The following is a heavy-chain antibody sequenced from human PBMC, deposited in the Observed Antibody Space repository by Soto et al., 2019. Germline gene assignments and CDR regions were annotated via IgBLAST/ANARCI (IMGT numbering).Heavy chain of an antibody. CDR3: ANPIVVVPAATTYYFDY. CDR2: ISGSGGST. V-gene: IGHV3-23*01. CDR1: GFTFSSYA. Sequence: PGGSLRLSCAASGFTFSSYAMSWVRQAPGKGLEWVSAISGSGGSTYYADSVKGRFTISRDNSKNTLNMQMNRLRVSDTAVYYFANPIVVVPAATTYYFDYWGQGTLVTVSS. D-gene: IGHD2-2*01. J-gene: IGHJ4*02.